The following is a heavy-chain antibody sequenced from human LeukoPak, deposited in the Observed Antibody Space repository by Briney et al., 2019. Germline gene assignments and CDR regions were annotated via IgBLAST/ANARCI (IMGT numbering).Heavy chain of an antibody. Sequence: GGSLRLSCAASGFTFSSYWMDWVRQAPGKRLEWVANIKQDGSEKYYVDSVKGRFSISRDNANNSLYLQMNSLRAEDTAVYYCARGRPPPSYSDYGGADYWGQGTLVTVSS. D-gene: IGHD4-11*01. J-gene: IGHJ4*02. CDR3: ARGRPPPSYSDYGGADY. CDR1: GFTFSSYW. CDR2: IKQDGSEK. V-gene: IGHV3-7*01.